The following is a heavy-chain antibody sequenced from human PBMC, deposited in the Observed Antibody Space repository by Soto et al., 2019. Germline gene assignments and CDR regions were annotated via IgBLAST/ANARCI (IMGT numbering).Heavy chain of an antibody. CDR1: GFTFSGSA. Sequence: EVQVVESGGGLVQPGGSLKLSCAASGFTFSGSAVYWVRQASGKGLEWVGRIRSKVNNYATVYAASVEGRFTISRDDSNNPSYLEMNSLKIEDTAVYYCTSPPHDLADYFEFWCPGTLVTVSS. CDR2: IRSKVNNYAT. CDR3: TSPPHDLADYFEF. J-gene: IGHJ4*02. V-gene: IGHV3-73*01.